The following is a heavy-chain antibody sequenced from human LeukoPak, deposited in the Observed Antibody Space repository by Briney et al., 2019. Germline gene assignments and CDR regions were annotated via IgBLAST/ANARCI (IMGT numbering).Heavy chain of an antibody. J-gene: IGHJ6*02. CDR2: IWYDGSNK. V-gene: IGHV3-33*01. CDR1: GFTFSSYG. D-gene: IGHD3-22*01. Sequence: GGSLRLSCAASGFTFSSYGMHWVRQAPGKGLEWVAVIWYDGSNKYYADSVKGRFTISRDNSKNTLYLQMNSLRAEDTAVYYCAREYYYDSSGYYYYGMDVWGQGTTVTVSS. CDR3: AREYYYDSSGYYYYGMDV.